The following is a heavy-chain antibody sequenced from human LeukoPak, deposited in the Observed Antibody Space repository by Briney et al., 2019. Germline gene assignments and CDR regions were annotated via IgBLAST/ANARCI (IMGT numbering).Heavy chain of an antibody. J-gene: IGHJ4*02. V-gene: IGHV3-23*01. CDR1: GFTFSSYA. D-gene: IGHD6-13*01. Sequence: GGSLRLSCAASGFTFSSYAMSWVRQAPGKGLEWVSAISGSGGSTYADSVKGRFTISRDNSKNTLYLQMNSLRAEDTAVYYCAKAGADSGSRVRWGSSWPFDYWGQGTLVTVSS. CDR3: AKAGADSGSRVRWGSSWPFDY. CDR2: ISGSGGST.